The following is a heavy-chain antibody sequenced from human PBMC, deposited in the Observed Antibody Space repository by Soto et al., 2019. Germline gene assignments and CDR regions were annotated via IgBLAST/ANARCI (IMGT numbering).Heavy chain of an antibody. D-gene: IGHD3-3*01. CDR3: ALYREYYDFWSGYYYYGMDV. V-gene: IGHV1-8*01. CDR2: MNPNSGNT. J-gene: IGHJ6*02. CDR1: GYTFTSYD. Sequence: VKVSCKASGYTFTSYDINWVRQATGQGLEWMGWMNPNSGNTGYAQKFQGRVTMTRNTSISTAYMELSSLRSEDTAVYYCALYREYYDFWSGYYYYGMDVWGQGTTVTVSS.